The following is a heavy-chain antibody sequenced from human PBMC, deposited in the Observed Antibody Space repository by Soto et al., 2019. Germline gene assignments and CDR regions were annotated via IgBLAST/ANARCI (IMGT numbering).Heavy chain of an antibody. CDR1: GFTFSSYG. Sequence: QPGGSLRLSCAASGFTFSSYGMHWVRQAPGKGLEWVAVISYDGSNKYYADSVKGRFTISRDNSKNTLYLQMNSLRAEDTAVYHCQKDRIQLGLPTYYFSGMEEWCPETTLTASS. J-gene: IGHJ6*02. V-gene: IGHV3-30*18. D-gene: IGHD5-18*01. CDR2: ISYDGSNK. CDR3: QKDRIQLGLPTYYFSGMEE.